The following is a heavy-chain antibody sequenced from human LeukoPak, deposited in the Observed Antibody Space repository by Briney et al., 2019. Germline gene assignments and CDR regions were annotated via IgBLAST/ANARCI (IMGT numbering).Heavy chain of an antibody. V-gene: IGHV3-7*01. J-gene: IGHJ4*02. D-gene: IGHD2-2*01. CDR1: GFTFSSYW. CDR2: IKQDGSEK. CDR3: ARARYCSSTSCYLDY. Sequence: GGSLRLSCAASGFTFSSYWMSWVRQAPGKGLEWVANIKQDGSEKYYVDSVKGRFTISRDNARNSLYLQMNSLRAEDTAVYYCARARYCSSTSCYLDYWGQGTLATVSS.